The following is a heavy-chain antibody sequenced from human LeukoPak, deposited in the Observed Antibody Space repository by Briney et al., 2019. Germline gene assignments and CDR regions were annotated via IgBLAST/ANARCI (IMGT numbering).Heavy chain of an antibody. V-gene: IGHV3-7*01. CDR2: IKQDGSEG. D-gene: IGHD3-9*01. J-gene: IGHJ1*01. CDR3: ARDILTGSQSRFQH. Sequence: GGSLRLSCAASGFTFSDYWMTWVRQAPGKGLEWVANIKQDGSEGYYADSVKGRFTISRDNAKNSLYLQMNSLRAEDTAVYYCARDILTGSQSRFQHWGQGTLVTVSS. CDR1: GFTFSDYW.